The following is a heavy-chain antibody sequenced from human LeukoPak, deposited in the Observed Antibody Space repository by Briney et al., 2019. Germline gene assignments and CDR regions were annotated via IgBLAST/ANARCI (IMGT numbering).Heavy chain of an antibody. CDR3: AKPSGILLITNPQS. CDR2: ISGSGDYT. V-gene: IGHV3-23*01. J-gene: IGHJ5*02. Sequence: GGSLRLSCAASGFTFDDYAMHWVRQAPGKGLEWVSGISGSGDYTYYADSVKGRFTISRDNSKNTLYLQMNSLRAEDTAVYYCAKPSGILLITNPQSWGQGTLVTVSS. D-gene: IGHD1-26*01. CDR1: GFTFDDYA.